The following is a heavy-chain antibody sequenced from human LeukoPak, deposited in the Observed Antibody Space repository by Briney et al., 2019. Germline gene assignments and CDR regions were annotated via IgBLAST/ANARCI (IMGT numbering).Heavy chain of an antibody. J-gene: IGHJ4*02. CDR3: AKDLQSPNDY. D-gene: IGHD5-24*01. CDR2: ISYDGSNK. V-gene: IGHV3-30*18. Sequence: GRSLRLSCAASGFTFSSYGMHWVRQVPGKGLEWVAVISYDGSNKYYADSVKGRFTISRDNSKNTLYLQMNSLRAEDTAVYYCAKDLQSPNDYWGQGTLVTVSS. CDR1: GFTFSSYG.